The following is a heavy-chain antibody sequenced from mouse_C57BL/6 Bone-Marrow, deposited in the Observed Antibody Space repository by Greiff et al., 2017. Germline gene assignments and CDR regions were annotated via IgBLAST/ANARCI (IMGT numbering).Heavy chain of an antibody. Sequence: QVQLQQPGAELVKPGASVKLSCKASGYTFTSYWMHWVKQRPGQGLEWIGMIHPNSGSTNYNEKFKSKATLTVDKSSSTASMQLSSLTSEDSAVYYCARSALLLRYWYFDVWGTGTTVTVSA. CDR3: ARSALLLRYWYFDV. J-gene: IGHJ1*03. D-gene: IGHD1-1*01. V-gene: IGHV1-64*01. CDR1: GYTFTSYW. CDR2: IHPNSGST.